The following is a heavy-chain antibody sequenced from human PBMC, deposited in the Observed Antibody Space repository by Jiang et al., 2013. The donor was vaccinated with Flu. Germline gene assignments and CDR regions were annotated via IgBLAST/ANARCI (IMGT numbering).Heavy chain of an antibody. J-gene: IGHJ3*01. V-gene: IGHV2-70*04. D-gene: IGHD2-15*01. CDR1: GFSLNTAGMR. CDR2: IDWDDDK. CDR3: ARMRGYCSAGSCYPDAFDL. Sequence: KPTQTLTLTCTFSGFSLNTAGMRITWIRQPPGKALEWLARIDWDDDKYYSTSLKTRLTISKDTSRNQVVLTMTNMDPVDTGTYYCARMRGYCSAGSCYPDAFDLWGQGTMVTVSS.